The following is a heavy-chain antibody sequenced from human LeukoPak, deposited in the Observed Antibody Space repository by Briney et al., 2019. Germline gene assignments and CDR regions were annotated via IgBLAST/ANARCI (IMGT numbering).Heavy chain of an antibody. CDR2: IDPSDSDT. CDR1: GYTFTSHW. J-gene: IGHJ6*04. Sequence: GESLKISCQGSGYTFTSHWIGWARQMPGKGLEWMGIIDPSDSDTRYSPSFQGQVTISADNSISTAYMFWGSLKASDTAKYYCARSSASYHFDMDVWGKGTTVIVSS. CDR3: ARSSASYHFDMDV. D-gene: IGHD3-10*01. V-gene: IGHV5-51*01.